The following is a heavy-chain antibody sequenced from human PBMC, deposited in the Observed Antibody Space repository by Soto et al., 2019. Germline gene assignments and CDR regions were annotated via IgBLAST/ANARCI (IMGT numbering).Heavy chain of an antibody. D-gene: IGHD3-22*01. CDR2: IYYSGST. CDR3: ARGSYYYDRSGYYHY. Sequence: WLRLAPGKGLEWIGYIYYSGSTYYNTSLKSRVTISVDTSKNQFSLKLSSVTAADTAVYYCARGSYYYDRSGYYHYWGQGTLVTVSS. V-gene: IGHV4-30-4*08. J-gene: IGHJ4*02.